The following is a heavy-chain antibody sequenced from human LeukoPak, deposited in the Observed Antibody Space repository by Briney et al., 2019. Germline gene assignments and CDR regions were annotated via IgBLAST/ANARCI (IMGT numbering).Heavy chain of an antibody. CDR2: INAGNGNT. Sequence: ASVKVSCKASGYTFTSYAMHWVRQAPGQSLEWMGWINAGNGNTKYSQKFQGRVTITRDTSASTAYMELSSLRSEDTAVYYCARPPSYCGGDCYDNWFDPWGQGTLVTVSS. CDR1: GYTFTSYA. CDR3: ARPPSYCGGDCYDNWFDP. D-gene: IGHD2-21*02. J-gene: IGHJ5*02. V-gene: IGHV1-3*01.